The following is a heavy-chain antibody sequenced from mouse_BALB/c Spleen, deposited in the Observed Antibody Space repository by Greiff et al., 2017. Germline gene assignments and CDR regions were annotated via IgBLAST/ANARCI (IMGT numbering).Heavy chain of an antibody. CDR1: GFTFSSYA. CDR2: ISSGGSYT. V-gene: IGHV5-9-3*01. D-gene: IGHD2-14*01. J-gene: IGHJ2*01. Sequence: EVNVVESGGGLVKPGGSLKLSCAASGFTFSSYAMSWVRQTPEKRLEWVATISSGGSYTYYPDSVKGRFTISRDNAKNTLYLQMSSLRSEDTAMYYCARGRYGDYWGQGTTLTVSS. CDR3: ARGRYGDY.